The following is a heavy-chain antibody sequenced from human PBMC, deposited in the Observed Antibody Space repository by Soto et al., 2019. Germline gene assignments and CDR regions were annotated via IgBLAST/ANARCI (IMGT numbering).Heavy chain of an antibody. CDR2: INAGNGNT. Sequence: QVQLVQSGAEVKKPGASVKVSCKASGYTFTSYAMHWVREAPGQRLEWMGWINAGNGNTKYSQKFQGRVTISRDTSERTGYCELSGLSSEDTAGYYCARTNGVPAADFIANSYYGMDVWGQGTTVTVSS. V-gene: IGHV1-3*01. D-gene: IGHD2-8*01. CDR3: ARTNGVPAADFIANSYYGMDV. CDR1: GYTFTSYA. J-gene: IGHJ6*02.